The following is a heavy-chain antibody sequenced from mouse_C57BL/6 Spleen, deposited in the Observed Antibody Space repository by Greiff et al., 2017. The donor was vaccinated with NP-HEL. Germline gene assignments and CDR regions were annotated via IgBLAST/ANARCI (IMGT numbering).Heavy chain of an antibody. CDR3: ASYYGYDLFAY. CDR2: INPSTGGT. D-gene: IGHD2-2*01. V-gene: IGHV1-42*01. CDR1: GYSFTGYY. Sequence: VQLKQPGPELVKPGASVKISCKASGYSFTGYYMNWVKQSPEKSLEWIGEINPSTGGTTYNQKFKAKATLTVDKSSSTAYMQLKSLTSEDSAVYYCASYYGYDLFAYWGQGTLVTVSA. J-gene: IGHJ3*01.